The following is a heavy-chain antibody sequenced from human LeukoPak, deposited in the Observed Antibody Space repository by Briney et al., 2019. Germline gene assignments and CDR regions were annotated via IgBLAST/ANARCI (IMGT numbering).Heavy chain of an antibody. CDR1: GFTFCDYY. V-gene: IGHV3-11*01. J-gene: IGHJ4*02. D-gene: IGHD3-22*01. CDR3: ARVFPYDSRGYYLVFDY. CDR2: ISSSGSTI. Sequence: GGSLRLSCAASGFTFCDYYMSWIRQAPGKGLEWVSYISSSGSTIYYADSVKGRFTISRDNAKNSLYLQMNSLRAEDTAVYYCARVFPYDSRGYYLVFDYWGQGTLVTVSS.